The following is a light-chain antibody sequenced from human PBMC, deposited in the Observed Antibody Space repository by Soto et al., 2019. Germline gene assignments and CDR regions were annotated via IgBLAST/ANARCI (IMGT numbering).Light chain of an antibody. V-gene: IGLV2-11*01. CDR3: CSYAASNTWV. Sequence: QSALTQPRSVSGSPGQSVTISCTGTSSDVGGHNYVSWHQQHPGKAPKLMIYDVSRRPSGVPDRFSGSKSGNTASLTISGLQAEDEADYYCCSYAASNTWVFGGGTQLTVL. J-gene: IGLJ3*02. CDR2: DVS. CDR1: SSDVGGHNY.